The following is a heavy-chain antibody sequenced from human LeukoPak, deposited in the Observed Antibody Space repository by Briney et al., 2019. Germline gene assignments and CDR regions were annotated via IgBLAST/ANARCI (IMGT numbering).Heavy chain of an antibody. CDR2: INAGNGNT. CDR3: ARDWGLFAFDI. Sequence: ASVKVSCKASGYTSTSYTMHWVRQAPGQRREWMGWINAGNGNTKYSQKFPGRFTITRDTSASTAYMGLSSLRSEDPAVYYCARDWGLFAFDIWGQGTMVTVSS. J-gene: IGHJ3*02. D-gene: IGHD7-27*01. V-gene: IGHV1-3*01. CDR1: GYTSTSYT.